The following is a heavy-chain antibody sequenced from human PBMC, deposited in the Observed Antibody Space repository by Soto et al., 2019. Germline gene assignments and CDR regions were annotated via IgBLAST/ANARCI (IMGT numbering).Heavy chain of an antibody. Sequence: PGESLKISCHGSGCSFANYWIAWVRQMPGKGLEWVGVIYPGDSDTRYSPSFRGQVTISADKSISHVYLQWSSLKASDTAMYYCARNRLRQYYYGMDVWGQGTTVTVSS. CDR2: IYPGDSDT. V-gene: IGHV5-51*01. CDR3: ARNRLRQYYYGMDV. J-gene: IGHJ6*02. CDR1: GCSFANYW. D-gene: IGHD3-10*01.